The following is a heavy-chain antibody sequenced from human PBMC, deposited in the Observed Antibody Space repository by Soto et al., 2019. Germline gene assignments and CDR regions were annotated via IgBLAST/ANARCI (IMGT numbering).Heavy chain of an antibody. J-gene: IGHJ4*02. CDR3: ARANLYYNFWSGLVY. D-gene: IGHD3-3*01. CDR2: ISAYNGDT. Sequence: GASVKVSCKASGYTFSSYTINWVRQAPGQGLEWMGWISAYNGDTNYAQKLQGRVTMTTDTSTTTAYMELRSLRSDDTAVYYCARANLYYNFWSGLVYWGQGALVTVSS. CDR1: GYTFSSYT. V-gene: IGHV1-18*01.